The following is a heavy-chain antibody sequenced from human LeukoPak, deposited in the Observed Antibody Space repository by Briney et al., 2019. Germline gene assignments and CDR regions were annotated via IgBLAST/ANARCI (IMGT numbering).Heavy chain of an antibody. CDR2: ISAYNGNT. J-gene: IGHJ3*02. CDR3: AREKYYYDSSAKDAFDI. V-gene: IGHV1-18*01. Sequence: ASVKVSCKASGYTFTSYGISWVRQAPGQGLEWMGWISAYNGNTNYAQKLQGRVTMTTDTSTSTAYMELRSLRSDDTAVYYCAREKYYYDSSAKDAFDIWGQGTMVTVSS. CDR1: GYTFTSYG. D-gene: IGHD3-22*01.